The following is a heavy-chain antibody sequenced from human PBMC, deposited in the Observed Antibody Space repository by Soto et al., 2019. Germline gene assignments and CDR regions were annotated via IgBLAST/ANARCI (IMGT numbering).Heavy chain of an antibody. CDR3: ARKVGALGV. Sequence: QVPLVQSGAEVKEPGASVKVSCKASGYTFTNYDINWVRQATGQGLEWMGWMNPNSGNTAYAQKFQGRVTMTRDTSISTAYMELSSLTSEDTAVYYCARKVGALGVWGQGTLVTVSS. D-gene: IGHD1-26*01. CDR2: MNPNSGNT. V-gene: IGHV1-8*01. J-gene: IGHJ4*02. CDR1: GYTFTNYD.